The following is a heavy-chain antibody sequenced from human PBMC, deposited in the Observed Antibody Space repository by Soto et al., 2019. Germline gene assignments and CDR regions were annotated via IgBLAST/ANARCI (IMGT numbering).Heavy chain of an antibody. D-gene: IGHD6-19*01. V-gene: IGHV4-34*01. Sequence: PSETLSITGAVYAGSFSHYYWNWIRQSSGKGLEWIGKIKHSGSSNYNPSLRSRVSISVDMSKNQFSLRLTSVTAADTAVYYCARGGSSDWQVALDIWGQGTMVTVSS. CDR1: AGSFSHYY. J-gene: IGHJ3*02. CDR3: ARGGSSDWQVALDI. CDR2: IKHSGSS.